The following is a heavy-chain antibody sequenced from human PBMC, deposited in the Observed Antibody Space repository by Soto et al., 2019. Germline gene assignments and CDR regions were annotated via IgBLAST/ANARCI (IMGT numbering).Heavy chain of an antibody. Sequence: PSETLSLTCTVSGGSISSYYWSWIRQPPGKGLEWIGYIYYSGSTNYNPSLKSRVTISVDTSKNQFSLKLSSVTAADTAIYYCARPVYCSGGSCPFEYWGQGTLVTVSS. CDR2: IYYSGST. V-gene: IGHV4-59*08. CDR3: ARPVYCSGGSCPFEY. J-gene: IGHJ4*02. CDR1: GGSISSYY. D-gene: IGHD2-15*01.